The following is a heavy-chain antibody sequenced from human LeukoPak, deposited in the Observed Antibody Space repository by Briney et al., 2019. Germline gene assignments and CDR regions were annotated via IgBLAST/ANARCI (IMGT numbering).Heavy chain of an antibody. D-gene: IGHD5-12*01. CDR3: TIFGYDQCGASYM. Sequence: GGSLRLSCAASGFTFSKAWMSWVRQAPGKGLEWVVRIKSKTDGGTTDCAAPVKGRFTISRDDSKNMVYLQMSSLKTEDTAVYFCTIFGYDQCGASYMWGQGTMGTVSS. CDR1: GFTFSKAW. CDR2: IKSKTDGGTT. V-gene: IGHV3-15*01. J-gene: IGHJ3*02.